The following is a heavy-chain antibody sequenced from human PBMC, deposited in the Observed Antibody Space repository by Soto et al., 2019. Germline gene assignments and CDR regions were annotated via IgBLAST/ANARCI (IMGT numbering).Heavy chain of an antibody. D-gene: IGHD6-6*01. CDR3: AGGIAARPLGY. V-gene: IGHV4-30-2*01. Sequence: QLQLQESGSGLVKPSQTLSLTCAVSGGSISSGGYSWSWIRQPPGKGLEWIGYIYHSGSTYYNPSRKSRVTISVDRSKNQFSLKLSSVTAADPAVYYCAGGIAARPLGYWGQGTLVTVSS. CDR1: GGSISSGGYS. J-gene: IGHJ4*02. CDR2: IYHSGST.